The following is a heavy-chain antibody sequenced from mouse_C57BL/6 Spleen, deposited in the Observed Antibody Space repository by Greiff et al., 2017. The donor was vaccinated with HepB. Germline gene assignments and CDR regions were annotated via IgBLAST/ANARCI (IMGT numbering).Heavy chain of an antibody. V-gene: IGHV5-17*01. CDR1: GFTFSDYG. CDR2: ISSGSSTI. D-gene: IGHD1-1*01. Sequence: EVKLQESGGGLVKPGGSLKLSCAASGFTFSDYGMHWVRQAPEKGLEWVAYISSGSSTIYYADTVKGRFTISRDNAKNTLFLQMTSLRSEDTAMYYCARPRYYYGSSLAYWGQGTLVTVSA. J-gene: IGHJ3*01. CDR3: ARPRYYYGSSLAY.